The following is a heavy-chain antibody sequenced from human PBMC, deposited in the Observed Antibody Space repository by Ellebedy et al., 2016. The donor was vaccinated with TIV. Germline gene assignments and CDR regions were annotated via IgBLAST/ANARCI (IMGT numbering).Heavy chain of an antibody. CDR1: GFTFSSYA. Sequence: GESLKISCAASGFTFSSYAMSWVRQAPGKGLEWVSYISSSSSTIYYADSVKGRFTISRDNAKNSLYLQMNSLRAEDTAVYYCAKDLMDYYDSSGGPYYFDYWGQGTLVTVSS. CDR3: AKDLMDYYDSSGGPYYFDY. CDR2: ISSSSSTI. J-gene: IGHJ4*02. V-gene: IGHV3-48*04. D-gene: IGHD3-22*01.